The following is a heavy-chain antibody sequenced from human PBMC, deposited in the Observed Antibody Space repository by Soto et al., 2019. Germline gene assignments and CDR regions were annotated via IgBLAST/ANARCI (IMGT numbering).Heavy chain of an antibody. D-gene: IGHD2-8*02. J-gene: IGHJ1*01. V-gene: IGHV2-5*02. CDR3: AHRQGLCTGPDCRHLQH. CDR2: IYWDDDK. CDR1: GLSLSTSGVG. Sequence: QITLKESGPTLVKPTQTLTLTCTFSGLSLSTSGVGVGWIRQSPGKALEWLALIYWDDDKRYSPSLKRRVTMTEVTYKNQVVLTMTNVDPVHTGTYYCAHRQGLCTGPDCRHLQHWGQGTLVTVSS.